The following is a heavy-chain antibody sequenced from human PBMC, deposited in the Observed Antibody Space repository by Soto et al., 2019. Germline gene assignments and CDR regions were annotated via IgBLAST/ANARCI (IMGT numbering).Heavy chain of an antibody. CDR3: ARADYYGSSGYHLDY. Sequence: KVVWASVKVSCKASGYTFSNFYIHWVRQAPGQGLEWMGIINPSGGSTSYAQKFQGRVTMTRDTSTSTVYMELSSLRSEDTAVHYCARADYYGSSGYHLDYWGQGTLVTVSS. CDR1: GYTFSNFY. CDR2: INPSGGST. V-gene: IGHV1-46*01. D-gene: IGHD3-22*01. J-gene: IGHJ4*02.